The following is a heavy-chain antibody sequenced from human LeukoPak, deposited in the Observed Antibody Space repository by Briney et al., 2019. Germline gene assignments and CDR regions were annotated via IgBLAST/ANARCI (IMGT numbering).Heavy chain of an antibody. D-gene: IGHD2-2*01. CDR1: GGTFSSYT. J-gene: IGHJ5*02. CDR2: IIPILGIA. V-gene: IGHV1-69*04. Sequence: SVKVFCKASGGTFSSYTIRWVRQAPGQGLEWMGRIIPILGIANYAQKFQGRVTITADKYTSTAYMELSSLRSEDTAVYYCARESVPAAIFTAYWFDPWGQGTLVTVSS. CDR3: ARESVPAAIFTAYWFDP.